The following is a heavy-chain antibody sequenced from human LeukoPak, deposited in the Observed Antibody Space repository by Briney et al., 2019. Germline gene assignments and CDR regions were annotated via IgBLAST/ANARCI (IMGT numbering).Heavy chain of an antibody. J-gene: IGHJ6*04. D-gene: IGHD3-16*01. CDR3: STSPSWGV. CDR1: GFTVINNY. CDR2: IDSGGTT. Sequence: PGGSLTLSCAASGFTVINNYMTWVRQAAGKGLEWVSVIDSGGTTHYADSVKGRFTISRDNSKTPLYFQMNSLRVDDAAVDYCSTSPSWGVWGKGTTVTVSS. V-gene: IGHV3-53*01.